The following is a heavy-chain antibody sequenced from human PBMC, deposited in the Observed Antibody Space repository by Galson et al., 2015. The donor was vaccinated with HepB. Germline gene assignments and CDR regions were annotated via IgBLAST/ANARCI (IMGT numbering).Heavy chain of an antibody. V-gene: IGHV3-7*03. CDR2: MKEDGNEK. D-gene: IGHD2-2*01. Sequence: SLRLSCAASGFTFSSYWMSWVRQAPGKGLEWVANMKEDGNEKYYVDSVKGRFTISRDNAENSLYLQMNSLRAEDTAVYYCARDILGYCTSSTCLRLEYWGQGTLVTVSS. CDR3: ARDILGYCTSSTCLRLEY. J-gene: IGHJ4*02. CDR1: GFTFSSYW.